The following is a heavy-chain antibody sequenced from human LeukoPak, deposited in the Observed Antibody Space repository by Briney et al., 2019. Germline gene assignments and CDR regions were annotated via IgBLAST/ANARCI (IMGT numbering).Heavy chain of an antibody. V-gene: IGHV4-59*08. D-gene: IGHD5-18*01. CDR2: IYNSGGT. Sequence: PSETLSLTCTVSGGSITSHYWSWIRQPPGKGLEWIGYIYNSGGTNYNPFLKSRVTISVDTSKNQFSLKFNSVTAADTAVYYCARLGYSGSDFDYWGQGTLVTVSS. CDR3: ARLGYSGSDFDY. CDR1: GGSITSHY. J-gene: IGHJ4*02.